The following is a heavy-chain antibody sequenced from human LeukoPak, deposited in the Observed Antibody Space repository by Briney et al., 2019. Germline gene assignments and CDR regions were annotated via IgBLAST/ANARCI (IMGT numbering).Heavy chain of an antibody. D-gene: IGHD2-2*01. J-gene: IGHJ4*02. CDR2: ISYDGSNK. V-gene: IGHV3-30-3*01. Sequence: GSLRLSCAASGFTFSSYAMHWVRQAPGNGLEWVAVISYDGSNKYYADSVKGRFTISRDNSKNTLYLQMNSLRAEDTAVYYCAREGYCSSTSCSTFDYWGQGTLVTVSS. CDR3: AREGYCSSTSCSTFDY. CDR1: GFTFSSYA.